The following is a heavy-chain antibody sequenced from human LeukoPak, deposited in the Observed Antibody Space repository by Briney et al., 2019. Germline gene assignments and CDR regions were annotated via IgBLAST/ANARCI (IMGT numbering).Heavy chain of an antibody. V-gene: IGHV4-34*01. CDR3: ARRGITMVRGAQPFDY. CDR1: GGSFSGYY. J-gene: IGHJ4*02. CDR2: INHSGST. D-gene: IGHD3-10*01. Sequence: PSETLSLTCAVYGGSFSGYYWSWIRQPPGKGLEWIGEINHSGSTNYNPSLKSRVTISVDTSKNQFSLKLSSVTAADTAVYYCARRGITMVRGAQPFDYWGQGTLVTVSS.